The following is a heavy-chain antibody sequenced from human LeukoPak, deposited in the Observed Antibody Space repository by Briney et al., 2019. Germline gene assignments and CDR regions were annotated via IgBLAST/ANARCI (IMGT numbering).Heavy chain of an antibody. CDR3: ARHVLSSTSLSYYMDV. V-gene: IGHV5-51*01. Sequence: KDGESLKISCKGSGYSFTSYWIGWVRQMPGKGLEWMGIIYPGDSDTRYSPSFQGQVTISADKSISTAYLQWSSLKASDTAMYYCARHVLSSTSLSYYMDVWGKGTTVTISS. D-gene: IGHD2-2*01. CDR2: IYPGDSDT. CDR1: GYSFTSYW. J-gene: IGHJ6*03.